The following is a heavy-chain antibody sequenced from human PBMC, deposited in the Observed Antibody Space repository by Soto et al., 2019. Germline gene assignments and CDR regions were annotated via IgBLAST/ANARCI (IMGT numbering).Heavy chain of an antibody. D-gene: IGHD1-26*01. J-gene: IGHJ4*02. Sequence: EVQLLESGGGLVQPGGSLRLSCAASGFTFSSYAMSWVRQAPGKGLEWVSAISGSGGSTYYADSVKGRFTISRDNSKNTLYLQMNSLRAEDTAVYYCARGIAYWGYSGSYYFDYWGQGTLVTVSS. V-gene: IGHV3-23*01. CDR2: ISGSGGST. CDR3: ARGIAYWGYSGSYYFDY. CDR1: GFTFSSYA.